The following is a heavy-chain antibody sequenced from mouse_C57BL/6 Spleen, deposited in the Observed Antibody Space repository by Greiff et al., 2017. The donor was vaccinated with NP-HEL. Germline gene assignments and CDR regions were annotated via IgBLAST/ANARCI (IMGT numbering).Heavy chain of an antibody. CDR3: ARSLITTVVPYYYAMDY. D-gene: IGHD1-1*01. CDR1: GYAFSSYW. V-gene: IGHV1-80*01. CDR2: IYPGDGDT. J-gene: IGHJ4*01. Sequence: QVQLQQSGAELVKPGASVKISCKASGYAFSSYWMNWVKQRPGMGLEWIGQIYPGDGDTNYNGKFKGKATLTADKSSSTAYMQLSSLTSEDSAVYFCARSLITTVVPYYYAMDYWGQGTSVTVSS.